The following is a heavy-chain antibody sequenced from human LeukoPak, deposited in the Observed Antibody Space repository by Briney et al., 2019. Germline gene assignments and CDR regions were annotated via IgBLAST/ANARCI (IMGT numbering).Heavy chain of an antibody. Sequence: ASVKVSCKASGYTFTSYGISWVRQPPGQGLEGMGWISAYNGNTNYAQKLQGRVTMTTDTSTSTAYMELRSLRSDDTAVYYCARVGAAGTGGEWFDPWGQGTLVTVSS. D-gene: IGHD6-13*01. CDR2: ISAYNGNT. J-gene: IGHJ5*02. V-gene: IGHV1-18*01. CDR1: GYTFTSYG. CDR3: ARVGAAGTGGEWFDP.